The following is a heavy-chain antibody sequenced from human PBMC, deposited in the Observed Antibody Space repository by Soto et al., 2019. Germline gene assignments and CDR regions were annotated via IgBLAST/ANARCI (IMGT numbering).Heavy chain of an antibody. V-gene: IGHV3-21*01. J-gene: IGHJ6*02. CDR2: ISSSSMYI. D-gene: IGHD6-19*01. CDR3: ARDNGRSSGWGSYYYYGMDV. Sequence: GGSLRLSCAASGFPFDTYKMNWVRQAPGKGLEWVSSISSSSMYIYYADSLKGRFTISRDNAKNSLYLQMNSLRAEDTAVYYCARDNGRSSGWGSYYYYGMDVWGQGTTVTVSS. CDR1: GFPFDTYK.